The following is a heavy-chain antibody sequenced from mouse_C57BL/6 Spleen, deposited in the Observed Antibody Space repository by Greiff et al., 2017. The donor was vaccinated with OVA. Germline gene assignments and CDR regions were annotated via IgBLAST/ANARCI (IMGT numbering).Heavy chain of an antibody. J-gene: IGHJ3*01. CDR2: IDPETGGT. CDR3: TRSSKGAWFAY. Sequence: VQLQQSGAELVRPGASVTLSCKASGYTFTDYEMHWVKQTPVHGLEWIGAIDPETGGTAYNQKFKGQAILTADKSSSTAYMELRSLTSEDSAVDYCTRSSKGAWFAYWGQGTLVTVSA. CDR1: GYTFTDYE. D-gene: IGHD1-3*01. V-gene: IGHV1-15*01.